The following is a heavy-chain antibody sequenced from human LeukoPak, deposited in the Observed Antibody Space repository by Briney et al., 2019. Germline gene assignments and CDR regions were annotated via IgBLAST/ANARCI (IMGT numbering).Heavy chain of an antibody. V-gene: IGHV4-59*11. Sequence: SETLSLTCSVSGGSSMNHYWSWIRQPPGKGLEWIGYIYNSRSTNGSTTYSSSLKSRATISVDTSKDQFSLTLSSVTAADSAVCYCARRRSAAEYFDYWGQGTLVTVSS. CDR1: GGSSMNHY. CDR3: ARRRSAAEYFDY. J-gene: IGHJ4*02. CDR2: IYNSRSTNGST. D-gene: IGHD6-13*01.